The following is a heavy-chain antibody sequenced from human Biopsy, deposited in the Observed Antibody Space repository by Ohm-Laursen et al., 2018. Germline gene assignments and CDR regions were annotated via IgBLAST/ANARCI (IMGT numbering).Heavy chain of an antibody. CDR2: INQAGTT. CDR1: GKTFSDYQ. D-gene: IGHD2-15*01. V-gene: IGHV4-34*08. CDR3: GNEVHGRDY. J-gene: IGHJ4*02. Sequence: GTLSLTCAVFGKTFSDYQWSWIRQPPGKGLEWIGQINQAGTTNYNPSLKSLVSISADASKYEFSLRLTSVTAADTAVYLCGNEVHGRDYWGLGAQVTVSS.